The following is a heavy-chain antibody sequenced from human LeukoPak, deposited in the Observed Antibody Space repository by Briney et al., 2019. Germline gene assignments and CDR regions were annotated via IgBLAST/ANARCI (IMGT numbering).Heavy chain of an antibody. CDR2: IFTTGGA. CDR3: VRDGPSWGLL. CDR1: GGSIGIYY. Sequence: ASETLSLTCTVSGGSIGIYYWSWIRQPAGKGLEWIGRIFTTGGANYNPSLKSRVTMSLDTSKNLFSLKLNSVTAADTAVYYCVRDGPSWGLLWGQGALVTVSS. J-gene: IGHJ4*02. D-gene: IGHD7-27*01. V-gene: IGHV4-4*07.